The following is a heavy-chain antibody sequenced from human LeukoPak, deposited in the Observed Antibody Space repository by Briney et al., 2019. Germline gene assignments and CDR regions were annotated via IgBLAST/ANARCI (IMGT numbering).Heavy chain of an antibody. CDR1: GFTFSNYG. CDR2: IRYDGSIE. V-gene: IGHV3-30*02. Sequence: GGSLRLSCAASGFTFSNYGMHWVRQAPGWGLEWVAFIRYDGSIEYFADSVKGRFTISRDNSKNTLYLQMNSLRAEDTAVYYCAVTMVRGGPTYYYYYGMDVWGQGTTVTVSS. D-gene: IGHD3-10*01. CDR3: AVTMVRGGPTYYYYYGMDV. J-gene: IGHJ6*02.